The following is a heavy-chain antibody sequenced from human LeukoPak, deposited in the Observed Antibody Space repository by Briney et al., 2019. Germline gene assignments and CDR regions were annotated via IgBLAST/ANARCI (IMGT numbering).Heavy chain of an antibody. CDR3: ASSERLNTAMVDY. CDR2: IYYSGST. Sequence: SETLSLTCTVSGGSISSSSYYWGWIRQPPGKGLEWIGSIYYSGSTYYNPSLKSRVTISVDTSKNQFSLKLSSVTAADRAVYYCASSERLNTAMVDYWGQGTLVTVSS. V-gene: IGHV4-39*01. J-gene: IGHJ4*02. CDR1: GGSISSSSYY. D-gene: IGHD5-18*01.